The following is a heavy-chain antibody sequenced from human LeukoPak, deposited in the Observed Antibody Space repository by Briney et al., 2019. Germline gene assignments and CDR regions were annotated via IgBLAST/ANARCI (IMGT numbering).Heavy chain of an antibody. V-gene: IGHV3-53*05. D-gene: IGHD4-17*01. CDR2: IYSGGST. CDR3: ASHYGDLKFDY. J-gene: IGHJ4*02. Sequence: GGSLRLSCAASGFTVRSNYMSWVRQAPGKGLEWVSAIYSGGSTYYADSVKGRFTISRDNSKNTLYLQMNSLRAEDTAVYYCASHYGDLKFDYWGQGTLVTVSS. CDR1: GFTVRSNY.